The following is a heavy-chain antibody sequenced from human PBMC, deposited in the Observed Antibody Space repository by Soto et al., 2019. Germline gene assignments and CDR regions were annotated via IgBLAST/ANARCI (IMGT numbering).Heavy chain of an antibody. V-gene: IGHV3-23*01. CDR1: GFTFSSYA. CDR2: ISGSGGST. J-gene: IGHJ4*02. D-gene: IGHD5-18*01. CDR3: ANCGYSYCASLDY. Sequence: EVQLLESGGGLVQPGGSLRLSCAASGFTFSSYAMSWVRQAPGKGLEWVSAISGSGGSTYYADSVKGRFTISRDNSKNTLYLQMNSLRAEDTAVYYCANCGYSYCASLDYWGQGTLVTVSS.